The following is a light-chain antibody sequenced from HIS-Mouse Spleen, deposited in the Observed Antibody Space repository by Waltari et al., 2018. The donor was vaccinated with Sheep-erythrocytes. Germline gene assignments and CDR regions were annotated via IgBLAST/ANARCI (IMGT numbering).Light chain of an antibody. J-gene: IGKJ3*01. Sequence: DIQMTQSPSSLSASVGDRVPITCQASQDISNYLNWYQQKPGKAPKLLIYDASNLETGVPSRFSGSGSGTDFTFTISSLQPEDIATYYCQQYDNLPPGVTFGPGTKVDIK. V-gene: IGKV1-33*01. CDR1: QDISNY. CDR2: DAS. CDR3: QQYDNLPPGVT.